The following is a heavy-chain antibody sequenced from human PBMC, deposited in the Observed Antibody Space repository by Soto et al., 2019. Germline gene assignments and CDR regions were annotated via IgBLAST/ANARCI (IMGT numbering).Heavy chain of an antibody. J-gene: IGHJ4*02. CDR2: FSATSENT. Sequence: EVQLLESGGGLVQPGGSLRLSCVGSGFFFSSYTMTWVRQAPGKGLEWVSSFSATSENTYYADSVRGRFTISRDNSKNPLVLQMNSLPAEATAMYYCAKARDQQWVRLPVHYWGPGSLVIVSS. D-gene: IGHD6-19*01. CDR3: AKARDQQWVRLPVHY. V-gene: IGHV3-23*01. CDR1: GFFFSSYT.